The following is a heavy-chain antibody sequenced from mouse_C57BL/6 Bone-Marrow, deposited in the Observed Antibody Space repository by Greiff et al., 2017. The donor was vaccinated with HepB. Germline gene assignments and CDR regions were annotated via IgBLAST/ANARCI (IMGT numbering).Heavy chain of an antibody. D-gene: IGHD1-3*01. V-gene: IGHV5S21*01. J-gene: IGHJ4*01. CDR2: ISSGGGYI. Sequence: EVKLMESGEGLVKPGGSLKLSCAASGFTFSSYAMSWVRQTPEKRLEWVAYISSGGGYIYYPDTVKGRFTISRDNARNTLYLQMSSLKSEDTAMYYCARDSSITAKAMDDWGQGTSVTVSS. CDR1: GFTFSSYA. CDR3: ARDSSITAKAMDD.